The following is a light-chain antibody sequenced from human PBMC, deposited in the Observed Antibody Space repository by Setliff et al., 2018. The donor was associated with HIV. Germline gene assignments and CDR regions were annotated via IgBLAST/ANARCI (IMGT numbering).Light chain of an antibody. CDR3: QVCDTSSDHYV. CDR1: IIGRES. V-gene: IGLV3-21*03. Sequence: SYELTQPPSVSVAPGKTARIPCGADIIGRESVHRYQQKPGQAPVLVVSDDSDRPSGIPERFSGSISGNTATLTITRVEAGDEADYYCQVCDTSSDHYVFGTGTKVTVL. CDR2: DDS. J-gene: IGLJ1*01.